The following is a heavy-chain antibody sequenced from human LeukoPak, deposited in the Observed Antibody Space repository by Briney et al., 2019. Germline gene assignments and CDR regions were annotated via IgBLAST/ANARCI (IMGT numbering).Heavy chain of an antibody. J-gene: IGHJ6*02. CDR1: GGSFSGYS. CDR3: ARVRFLIPYYYYYGMDV. D-gene: IGHD3-3*01. CDR2: SNHSGSS. Sequence: SETLSLTCAVYGGSFSGYSWSWVRQPPGKGLEWIGESNHSGSSRYSPSLKSRVTMSLDTSKNQFSLKLSSVTAADTAVYYCARVRFLIPYYYYYGMDVWGQGTTVTVSS. V-gene: IGHV4-34*01.